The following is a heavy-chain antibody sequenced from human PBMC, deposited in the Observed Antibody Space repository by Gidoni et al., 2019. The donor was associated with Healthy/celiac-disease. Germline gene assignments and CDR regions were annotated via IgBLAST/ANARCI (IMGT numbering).Heavy chain of an antibody. V-gene: IGHV1-8*01. CDR3: ARGLTTVTTNYYYYGMDV. CDR2: MNPNSGNT. J-gene: IGHJ6*02. D-gene: IGHD4-17*01. CDR1: GYTFPSYD. Sequence: QVQLVQSGAEVKKPGASVKVSCKASGYTFPSYDINWVRQATGQGLEWMGWMNPNSGNTGDAQKFQGRVTMTRNTSISTAYMELSSLRSEDTAVYYCARGLTTVTTNYYYYGMDVWGQGTTVTVSS.